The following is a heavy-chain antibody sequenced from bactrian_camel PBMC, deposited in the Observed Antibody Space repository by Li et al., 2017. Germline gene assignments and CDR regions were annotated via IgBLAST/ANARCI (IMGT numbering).Heavy chain of an antibody. CDR2: IYTGSSAYT. V-gene: IGHV3S1*01. D-gene: IGHD1*01. CDR3: ARGGGSAAYP. CDR1: GFTFSTYD. Sequence: VQLVESGGGLVQPGGSLRLSCATSGFTFSTYDMAWLRQVPGKELEWVSTIYTGSSAYTFYADSVKGRFTISRDDAKSTLYLQLNRLKAEDTGMYFCARGGGSAAYPRGQGTQVTVS. J-gene: IGHJ4*01.